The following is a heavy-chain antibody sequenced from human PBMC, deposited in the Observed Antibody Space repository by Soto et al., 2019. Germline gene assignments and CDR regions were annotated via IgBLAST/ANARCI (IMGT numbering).Heavy chain of an antibody. V-gene: IGHV4-31*03. CDR1: GGCFSSGVFY. CDR2: IYNSGST. Sequence: TLSLTYTVSGGCFSSGVFYWGWFRQHSGKGLEWIGYIYNSGSTYYNPSLQSRVSISSDASQNQFSLNLLSVTAADTAVYFCAGITTFGVVNYGLDVWGQGTTVTVSS. D-gene: IGHD3-3*01. CDR3: AGITTFGVVNYGLDV. J-gene: IGHJ6*02.